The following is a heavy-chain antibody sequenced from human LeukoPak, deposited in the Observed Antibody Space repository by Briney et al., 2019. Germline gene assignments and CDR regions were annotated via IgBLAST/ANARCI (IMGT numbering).Heavy chain of an antibody. V-gene: IGHV3-21*01. D-gene: IGHD2-21*01. CDR3: AREVAPLYFHYGMDV. CDR2: IHSSSGSI. Sequence: GGSLRLSCAASGFNFTNYNMNWVRQAPGKGLEWVSSIHSSSGSIYYADSLKGRFTISRDNAKNSLYLQMNSLRAEDTAVYYCAREVAPLYFHYGMDVWGEGTTVTVSS. CDR1: GFNFTNYN. J-gene: IGHJ6*01.